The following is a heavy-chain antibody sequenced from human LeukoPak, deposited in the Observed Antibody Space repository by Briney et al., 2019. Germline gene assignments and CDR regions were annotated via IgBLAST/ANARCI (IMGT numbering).Heavy chain of an antibody. J-gene: IGHJ3*02. Sequence: GESLKISCKVSGYILTNNWIGWVRQVPGKGLEWMGLIYPGYSDAKYSPSFQGQVTFSVDKSISTAYLQWSSLKASDTAMYYCARLGYGDDLIGFDIWGQGTMVTVSS. CDR3: ARLGYGDDLIGFDI. CDR2: IYPGYSDA. CDR1: GYILTNNW. D-gene: IGHD4-17*01. V-gene: IGHV5-51*01.